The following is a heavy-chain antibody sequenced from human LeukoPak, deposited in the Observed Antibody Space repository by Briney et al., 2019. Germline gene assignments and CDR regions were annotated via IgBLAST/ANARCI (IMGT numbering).Heavy chain of an antibody. Sequence: GGSLRLSCAASGFTFSSYEMNWVRQAPGKGLEWVSYISTGGSTIYYADSVKGRFTISRDNAKNSLYLQMNSLRAEDTAVYYCARGGLSSILTGYHAWDYWGQGTLVTVSS. CDR1: GFTFSSYE. D-gene: IGHD3-9*01. CDR2: ISTGGSTI. J-gene: IGHJ4*02. V-gene: IGHV3-48*03. CDR3: ARGGLSSILTGYHAWDY.